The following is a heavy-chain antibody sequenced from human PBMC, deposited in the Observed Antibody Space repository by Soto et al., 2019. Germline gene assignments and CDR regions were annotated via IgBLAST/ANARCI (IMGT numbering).Heavy chain of an antibody. J-gene: IGHJ6*02. V-gene: IGHV3-23*01. Sequence: GGSLRLSCAASGFTFSSYAMSWVRQAPGKGLEWVSAISGSGGSTYYADSVKGRFTISRDNSKNTLYLQMNSLRAEDTAVYYCAKASYLDYGSGSYYYYYGMDVWGQGTTVTVSS. CDR1: GFTFSSYA. D-gene: IGHD3-10*01. CDR2: ISGSGGST. CDR3: AKASYLDYGSGSYYYYYGMDV.